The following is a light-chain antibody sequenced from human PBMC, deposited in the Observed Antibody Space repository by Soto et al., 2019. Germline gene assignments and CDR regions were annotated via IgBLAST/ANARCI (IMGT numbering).Light chain of an antibody. V-gene: IGLV2-14*01. Sequence: QSALTQPASVSGSPGQSITISCTGTNSDIGAYNYVTWYQQHPGKAPKLIIYEVSNRPSGLSNRFSGSKSGNTASLPISGLQAEDEADYYCNSYTTSSTWVFGGGTQLTVL. CDR1: NSDIGAYNY. CDR3: NSYTTSSTWV. CDR2: EVS. J-gene: IGLJ3*02.